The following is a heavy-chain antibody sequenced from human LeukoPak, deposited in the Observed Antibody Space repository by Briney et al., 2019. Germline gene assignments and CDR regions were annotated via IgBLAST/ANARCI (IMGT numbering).Heavy chain of an antibody. V-gene: IGHV4-59*08. CDR3: ARHGSRAVAGYFDD. CDR1: VDSISSYY. J-gene: IGHJ4*02. D-gene: IGHD6-19*01. CDR2: LYYSGST. Sequence: SETLSLTCTVSVDSISSYYWSWIRQSPGKGLEWIGYLYYSGSTYYNPSLTSRVTISVDTSKNRFSLGLTSVTAADTAVYYCARHGSRAVAGYFDDWGQGTLVTVSS.